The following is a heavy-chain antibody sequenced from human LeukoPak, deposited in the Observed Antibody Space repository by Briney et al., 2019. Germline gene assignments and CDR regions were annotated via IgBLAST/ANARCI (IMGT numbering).Heavy chain of an antibody. J-gene: IGHJ4*02. CDR2: ISGSGGST. V-gene: IGHV3-23*01. CDR3: AKGDCSGGSCYPNFDY. CDR1: GFTFSSYA. Sequence: GGSLRLSCAASGFTFSSYARSWVRQAPGKGLEWVSAISGSGGSTYYADSGKGRFTISRDNSKNTLYLQMNSLRAEDTAVYYCAKGDCSGGSCYPNFDYWGQGTLVTVSS. D-gene: IGHD2-15*01.